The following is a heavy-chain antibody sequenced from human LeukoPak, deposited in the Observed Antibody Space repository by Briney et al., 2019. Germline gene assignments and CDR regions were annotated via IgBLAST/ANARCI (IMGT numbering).Heavy chain of an antibody. D-gene: IGHD3-22*01. CDR1: GGSVNKGPHY. V-gene: IGHV4-39*01. CDR3: ARHEGSYFDKSGYTFEY. J-gene: IGHJ4*02. CDR2: ILYSGNT. Sequence: PSETLSLTCTVSGGSVNKGPHYWGWIRQPPGKGLEWIGSILYSGNTYYNASLKSRVTISVDTSKNQFSLRLSSVTAADRAVYYCARHEGSYFDKSGYTFEYWGQGIVVTVSS.